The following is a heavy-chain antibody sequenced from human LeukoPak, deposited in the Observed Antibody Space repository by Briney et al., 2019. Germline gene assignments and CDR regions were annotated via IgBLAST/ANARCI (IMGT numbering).Heavy chain of an antibody. D-gene: IGHD1-26*01. J-gene: IGHJ3*02. CDR1: GYTFTGYY. V-gene: IGHV1-2*02. Sequence: GASVKVSCKASGYTFTGYYMHWVRQAPGQGLEWMGWINPNSGGTDYAQKFQGRVTMTGDTSISTAYMELSRRRSDDTAVYYCARPSSGSYSSDAFDIWGQGTMVTVSS. CDR3: ARPSSGSYSSDAFDI. CDR2: INPNSGGT.